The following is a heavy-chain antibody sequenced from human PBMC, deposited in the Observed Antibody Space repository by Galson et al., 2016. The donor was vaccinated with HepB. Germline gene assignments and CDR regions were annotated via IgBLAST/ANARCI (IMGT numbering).Heavy chain of an antibody. CDR3: ARGPPADVNIESTKGVDY. Sequence: SLRLSCAASGFSTSSYNMIWVRQAPGKGLEWVSSISSSSTHRSHADSVKGRFTMSRDNAKNSLILQMNSLRPEDTAVYYCARGPPADVNIESTKGVDYWGQGTLVTVSS. CDR2: ISSSSTHR. CDR1: GFSTSSYN. V-gene: IGHV3-21*01. J-gene: IGHJ4*02. D-gene: IGHD5/OR15-5a*01.